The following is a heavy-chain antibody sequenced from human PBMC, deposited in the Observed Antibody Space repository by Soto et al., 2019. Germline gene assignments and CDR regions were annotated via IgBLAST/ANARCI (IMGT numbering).Heavy chain of an antibody. CDR2: ISGSGGST. CDR1: GFTFSSYA. D-gene: IGHD2-2*01. Sequence: EVQLLESGGGLVQPGGSLRLSCAASGFTFSSYAMSWVRQAPGKGLEWVSAISGSGGSTYYADSVKGRFTISRDNSKNTLYLQLNSLRAEDSAVYYCAKVGLVVVPAAKAEVHYFDYWGQGTLVTVSS. V-gene: IGHV3-23*01. CDR3: AKVGLVVVPAAKAEVHYFDY. J-gene: IGHJ4*02.